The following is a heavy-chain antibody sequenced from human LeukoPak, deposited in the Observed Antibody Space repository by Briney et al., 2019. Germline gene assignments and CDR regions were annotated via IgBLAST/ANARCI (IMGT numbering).Heavy chain of an antibody. D-gene: IGHD3-10*01. J-gene: IGHJ4*02. CDR3: ARDFYYGSGRFDY. CDR1: GFTFSNYE. V-gene: IGHV3-48*03. Sequence: GGSLRLSCAASGFTFSNYEMNWVRQAPGKGLEWVSYISSSGNTIYYADSVKGRFTISRDNAKNSLYLQMNSLRAEDTAIYYCARDFYYGSGRFDYWGQGTLVSASS. CDR2: ISSSGNTI.